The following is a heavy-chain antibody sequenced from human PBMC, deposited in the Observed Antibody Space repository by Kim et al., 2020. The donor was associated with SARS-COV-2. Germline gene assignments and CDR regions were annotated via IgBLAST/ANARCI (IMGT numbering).Heavy chain of an antibody. J-gene: IGHJ4*02. CDR1: GYTFTGYF. D-gene: IGHD6-13*01. CDR2: INPNSGAT. V-gene: IGHV1-2*05. CDR3: AREGPQQGFDY. Sequence: ASVKVSCKASGYTFTGYFIHWVRQAPGQGLEWMGRINPNSGATNYAQKFQGRVTLTRDTSSSTVYMDLTRLTSDDTVLYYCAREGPQQGFDYWGQGTLVT.